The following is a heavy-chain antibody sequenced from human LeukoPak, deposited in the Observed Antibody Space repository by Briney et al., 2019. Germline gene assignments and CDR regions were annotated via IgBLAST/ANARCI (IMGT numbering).Heavy chain of an antibody. J-gene: IGHJ3*02. CDR1: SGSISTSNYY. CDR3: ARGPYSYDSSGAFDI. CDR2: IFYSGST. D-gene: IGHD3-22*01. Sequence: SETLSLTCTVSSGSISTSNYYWGWVRQPPGKALEWIGNIFYSGSTHYSPSLKSRVTISLDTSRNQFSLKLNSVTAADTAVYFCARGPYSYDSSGAFDIWGQGTMVTVSS. V-gene: IGHV4-39*07.